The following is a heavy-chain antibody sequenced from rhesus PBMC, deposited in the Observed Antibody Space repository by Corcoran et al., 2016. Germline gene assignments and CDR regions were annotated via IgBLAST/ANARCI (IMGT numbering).Heavy chain of an antibody. CDR1: GGSITDYY. J-gene: IGHJ1*01. Sequence: QVQLQESGPGLVKPSETLSLTCSVSGGSITDYYWDWIRQPPGKGREWIGNIYGTDSATVYNPSLRSRVTLSVDTSKNHFSLKLNSVTAADTAVYFCARHSYYSGWFLDSWGQGVLVTVSS. V-gene: IGHV4S11*01. CDR2: IYGTDSAT. CDR3: ARHSYYSGWFLDS. D-gene: IGHD6-31*01.